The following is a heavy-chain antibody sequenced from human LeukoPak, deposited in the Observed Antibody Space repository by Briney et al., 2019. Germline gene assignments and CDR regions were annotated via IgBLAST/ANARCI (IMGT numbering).Heavy chain of an antibody. D-gene: IGHD3-22*01. V-gene: IGHV3-23*01. CDR1: GFTFSSYW. CDR2: ITGSDGST. Sequence: GGSLRLSCASSGFTFSSYWMTWVRQAPGKGLEWVSSITGSDGSTYYTDSVKGRFTISRDNSKNTLYLQMNSLRGEDTAVYYCAKDERARISMKVVVLPVTDWGQGTLVTVSS. CDR3: AKDERARISMKVVVLPVTD. J-gene: IGHJ4*02.